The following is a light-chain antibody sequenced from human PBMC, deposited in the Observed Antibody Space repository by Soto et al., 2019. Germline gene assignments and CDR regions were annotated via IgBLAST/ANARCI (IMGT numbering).Light chain of an antibody. CDR3: QQHYSAPLT. V-gene: IGKV4-1*01. J-gene: IGKJ4*01. Sequence: DIVMTQSPDSLAVSLGERATINCKSSQNILYNSNNKNYLAWYQQKPGQPPKLLISWASTRESGVPDRFSGSGSETDFALTISSLQAEDVAVYFCQQHYSAPLTFGGGTKVEIK. CDR2: WAS. CDR1: QNILYNSNNKNY.